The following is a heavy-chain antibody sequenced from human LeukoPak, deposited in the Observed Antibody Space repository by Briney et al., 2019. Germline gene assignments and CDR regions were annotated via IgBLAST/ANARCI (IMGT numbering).Heavy chain of an antibody. Sequence: SETLSLTCSVSGGSIRNSNYFWAWIRQPPGKGLEWIGVISYTGSAYYNPSLKSRVTISVDTSKNQFSLKLISVTAADTAVYYCARQSSSWSDYWGQGTLVTVSS. CDR1: GGSIRNSNYF. CDR2: ISYTGSA. CDR3: ARQSSSWSDY. J-gene: IGHJ4*02. D-gene: IGHD6-13*01. V-gene: IGHV4-39*01.